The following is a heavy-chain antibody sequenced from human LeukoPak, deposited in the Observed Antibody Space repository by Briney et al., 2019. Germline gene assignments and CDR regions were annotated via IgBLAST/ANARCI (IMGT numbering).Heavy chain of an antibody. J-gene: IGHJ4*02. CDR1: GGSVSNTDYY. Sequence: PSQTLSLTCSVSGGSVSNTDYYWSWIRQPAGKGLEWIGRIYTTGSANYNPSLKSRVTISVDKSKNQFSLNLSSVTAADTAVYYCAGQGETGTYIDFWGQGTLVTVSS. D-gene: IGHD1-7*01. V-gene: IGHV4-61*02. CDR2: IYTTGSA. CDR3: AGQGETGTYIDF.